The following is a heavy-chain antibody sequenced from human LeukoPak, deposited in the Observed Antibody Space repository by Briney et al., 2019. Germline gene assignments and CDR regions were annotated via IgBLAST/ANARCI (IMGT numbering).Heavy chain of an antibody. CDR1: GGSIGSGSYY. D-gene: IGHD6-13*01. V-gene: IGHV4-61*02. J-gene: IGHJ4*02. CDR2: IYTSGST. Sequence: SQTLSLTCTVSGGSIGSGSYYWSWIRQPAGKGLEWIGRIYTSGSTNYNPSLKSRVTISVDTSKNQFSLKLSSVTAADTAVYYCARDIDSSSWRTWGQGTLVTVSS. CDR3: ARDIDSSSWRT.